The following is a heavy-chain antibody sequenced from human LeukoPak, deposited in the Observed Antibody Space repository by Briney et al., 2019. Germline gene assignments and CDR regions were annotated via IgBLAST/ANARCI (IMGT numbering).Heavy chain of an antibody. CDR2: VFYSGST. CDR3: ARLWSTDCSGGSCPHQPNY. D-gene: IGHD2-15*01. CDR1: GGSISSRSYH. J-gene: IGHJ4*02. V-gene: IGHV4-39*01. Sequence: SETLSLTCTVSGGSISSRSYHWGWIRQPPGKGLEWIGSVFYSGSTYYNPSLKSRVTISVDTSKNQFSLKLRSVIAAGTAVYYCARLWSTDCSGGSCPHQPNYWGQGTLVTVSS.